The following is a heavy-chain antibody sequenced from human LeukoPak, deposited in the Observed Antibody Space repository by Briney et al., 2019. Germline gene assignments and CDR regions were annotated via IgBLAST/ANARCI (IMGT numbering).Heavy chain of an antibody. D-gene: IGHD1-26*01. V-gene: IGHV3-21*04. CDR3: ARGMGGTPTDY. Sequence: GGSLRLSCAASGFTFSNYWTSWVRQAPGKGLEWVSLISSSSSYIYYADSVKGRFTISRDNAKNSLYLQMNSLRADDTALYYCARGMGGTPTDYWGQGTLVTVSS. CDR1: GFTFSNYW. J-gene: IGHJ4*02. CDR2: ISSSSSYI.